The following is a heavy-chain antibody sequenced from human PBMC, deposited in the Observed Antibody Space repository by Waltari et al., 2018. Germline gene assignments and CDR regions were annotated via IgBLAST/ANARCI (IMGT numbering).Heavy chain of an antibody. CDR1: GFTFSSYA. CDR3: AKDSTLHSYYDFWSGQYYFDY. J-gene: IGHJ4*02. D-gene: IGHD3-3*01. Sequence: EVQLLESGGGLVQPGGSLRLSCAASGFTFSSYAMSWVRQAPGKGLEWVSAISGSGGSTYYADSVKGRFTSSSDNAKNTLYLQMNSLRAEDTAVYYCAKDSTLHSYYDFWSGQYYFDYWGQGTLVTVSS. V-gene: IGHV3-23*01. CDR2: ISGSGGST.